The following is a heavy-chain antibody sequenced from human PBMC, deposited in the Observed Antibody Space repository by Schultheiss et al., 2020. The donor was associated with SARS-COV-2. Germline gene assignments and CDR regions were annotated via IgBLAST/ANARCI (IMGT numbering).Heavy chain of an antibody. CDR1: GFTFSSYE. CDR2: ISGSGGST. V-gene: IGHV3-23*01. D-gene: IGHD3-22*01. CDR3: ARRPRYYYDSSGPQGYYYYYYGMDV. J-gene: IGHJ6*02. Sequence: GGSLRLSCAASGFTFSSYEMNWVRQAPGKGLEWVSAISGSGGSTYYADSVKGRFTISRDNSKNTLYLQMNSLRAEDTAVYYCARRPRYYYDSSGPQGYYYYYYGMDVWGQGTTVTVSS.